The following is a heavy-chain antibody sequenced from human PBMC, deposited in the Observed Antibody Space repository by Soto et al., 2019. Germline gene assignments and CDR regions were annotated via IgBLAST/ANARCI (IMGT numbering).Heavy chain of an antibody. CDR3: ARVYNYYDSTRGAFDI. CDR2: INPSGGST. J-gene: IGHJ3*02. Sequence: GASVKVSCKASGYTFTSYYMHWVRQAPGQGLKWLGIINPSGGSTSYAQKFQGRVTMTRDTSTSTVYMELSGLRSEDTAVYYCARVYNYYDSTRGAFDIWGQGTMVTVSS. CDR1: GYTFTSYY. D-gene: IGHD3-22*01. V-gene: IGHV1-46*01.